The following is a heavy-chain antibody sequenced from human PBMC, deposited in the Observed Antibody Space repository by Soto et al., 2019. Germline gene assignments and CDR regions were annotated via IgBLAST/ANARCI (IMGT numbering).Heavy chain of an antibody. D-gene: IGHD3-3*01. V-gene: IGHV4-59*01. CDR2: FYYSGST. Sequence: SETLSLTCTVSGGSISSYYWSWIRQPPGKGLEWIGYFYYSGSTNYNPSLKSRVTISVDTSKNQFSLKLSSVTAADTAVYYCARLRGTIFGVASYYFDYWGQGTLVTVSS. CDR1: GGSISSYY. CDR3: ARLRGTIFGVASYYFDY. J-gene: IGHJ4*02.